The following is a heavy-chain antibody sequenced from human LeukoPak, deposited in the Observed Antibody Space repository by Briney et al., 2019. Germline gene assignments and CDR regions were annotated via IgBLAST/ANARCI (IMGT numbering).Heavy chain of an antibody. V-gene: IGHV1-46*01. Sequence: ASVKVSCKAFGYTFTSYYMHWVRQAPGQGLEWMGIINPSGGSTSYAQKFQGRVTMTRDMSTSTVYMELSSLRSEDTAVYYCARAPLMVRGVRYFDYWGQGTLVTVSS. CDR3: ARAPLMVRGVRYFDY. CDR2: INPSGGST. J-gene: IGHJ4*02. CDR1: GYTFTSYY. D-gene: IGHD3-10*01.